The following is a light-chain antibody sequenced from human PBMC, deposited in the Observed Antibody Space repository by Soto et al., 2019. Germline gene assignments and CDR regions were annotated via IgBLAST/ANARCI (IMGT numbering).Light chain of an antibody. CDR3: SSYTSSSVLI. J-gene: IGLJ1*01. CDR1: SSDVGGYNY. CDR2: EVI. V-gene: IGLV2-14*01. Sequence: QSALTQPASVSGSPGQSITISCTGTSSDVGGYNYVSWYQQHPGKAPKLMIYEVINRPSGVSNRFSGSKSGNTASLTISGLQAEDEADYYCSSYTSSSVLIFGTGTKLTVL.